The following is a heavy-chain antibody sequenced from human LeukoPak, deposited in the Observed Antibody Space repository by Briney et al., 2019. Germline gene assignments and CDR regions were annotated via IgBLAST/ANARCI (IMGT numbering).Heavy chain of an antibody. Sequence: GASVKVSCKASGYTFTSYGISWVRQAPGQGLEWMGWINPNSGGTNYAQKFQGRVTMTRDTSISTAYMELSRLRSDDTAVYYCARDQDYCSGGSCYAVDYWGQGTLVTVSS. CDR1: GYTFTSYG. D-gene: IGHD2-15*01. CDR3: ARDQDYCSGGSCYAVDY. J-gene: IGHJ4*02. V-gene: IGHV1-2*02. CDR2: INPNSGGT.